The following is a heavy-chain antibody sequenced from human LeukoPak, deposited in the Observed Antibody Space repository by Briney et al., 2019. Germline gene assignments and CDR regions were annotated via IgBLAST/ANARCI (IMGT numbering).Heavy chain of an antibody. CDR1: GFTFSTYA. CDR2: VTGSGHST. CDR3: AKDAKWGGSYYYGMDV. Sequence: GGSLRLSCAASGFTFSTYAMNWVRQAPGKGPEWVSAVTGSGHSTYYVDSVKGRFTISRDNSKNTLYLQMNSLTAEDTAVYYCAKDAKWGGSYYYGMDVWGQGTTVIVSS. V-gene: IGHV3-23*01. J-gene: IGHJ6*02. D-gene: IGHD1-26*01.